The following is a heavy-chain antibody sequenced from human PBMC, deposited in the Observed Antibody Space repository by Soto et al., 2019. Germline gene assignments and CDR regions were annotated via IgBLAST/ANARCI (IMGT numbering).Heavy chain of an antibody. CDR2: ISGTADST. CDR1: GFTFDSFV. CDR3: AQDNYGALDPNHYYFYGLDV. V-gene: IGHV3-23*01. Sequence: ELQLLESGGGLVQPGGSLRLSWVASGFTFDSFVMNWVRQSPRKGLVWVSAISGTADSTYYADSVKGRFTITRDTSKNTLFLQKNSLRADDTAIYYCAQDNYGALDPNHYYFYGLDVWGQGTTVTVAS. D-gene: IGHD1-1*01. J-gene: IGHJ6*02.